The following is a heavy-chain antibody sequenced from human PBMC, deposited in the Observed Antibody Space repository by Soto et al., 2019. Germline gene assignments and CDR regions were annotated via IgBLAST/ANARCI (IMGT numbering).Heavy chain of an antibody. CDR1: GFTVSSNY. CDR2: IYSGGST. D-gene: IGHD5-18*01. J-gene: IGHJ3*02. Sequence: EVQLVKSGGGLVQPGGSLRLSCAASGFTVSSNYMSWVRQAPGKGLEWVSVIYSGGSTYYADSVKGRFTISRDNSKNTLYLQMNSLRAEDTAVYYCARAGYSYGTGAFDIWGQGTMVTVSS. CDR3: ARAGYSYGTGAFDI. V-gene: IGHV3-66*01.